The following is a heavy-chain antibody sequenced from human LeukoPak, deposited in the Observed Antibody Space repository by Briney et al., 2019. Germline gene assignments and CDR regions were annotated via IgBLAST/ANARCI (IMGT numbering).Heavy chain of an antibody. CDR2: INPSGGST. V-gene: IGHV1-46*01. J-gene: IGHJ4*02. CDR1: GYTFTSYY. D-gene: IGHD2-15*01. CDR3: ARAPPYCSGGSCYSDSYFDY. Sequence: ASVKVSCKASGYTFTSYYMHWVRQAPGQGLEWMGIINPSGGSTSYAQKFQGRVTMTRDTSTSTVYMELSSLRSEDTAVYYCARAPPYCSGGSCYSDSYFDYWGQGTLVTVSP.